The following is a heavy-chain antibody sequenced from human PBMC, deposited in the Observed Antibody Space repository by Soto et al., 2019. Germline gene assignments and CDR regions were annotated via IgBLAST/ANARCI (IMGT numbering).Heavy chain of an antibody. CDR3: ARDNNPKWIQLWFAFDY. V-gene: IGHV3-30-3*01. D-gene: IGHD5-18*01. Sequence: QVQLVESGGGVVQPGRSLRLSCAASGFTFSSYAMHWVRQAPGKGLGWVAVISYDGSNKYYADSVKGRFTISRDNSKNTLYLQMNSLRAEDTAVYYCARDNNPKWIQLWFAFDYWGQGTLVTVSS. CDR2: ISYDGSNK. J-gene: IGHJ4*02. CDR1: GFTFSSYA.